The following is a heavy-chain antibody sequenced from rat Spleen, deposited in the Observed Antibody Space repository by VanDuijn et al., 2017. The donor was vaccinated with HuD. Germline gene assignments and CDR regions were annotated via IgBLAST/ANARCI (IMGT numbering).Heavy chain of an antibody. Sequence: QVQLKESGPGLVQPSQTLSLTCTVSGLSLTSNSVSWIRQPPGKGLEWIAAIWGGGSTHYNSVFKSRLSISRDTSKSQVLLKMNSLQTEDTAMYFCAREGPFNPFAYWGQGTLVTVSS. CDR2: IWGGGST. CDR1: GLSLTSNS. J-gene: IGHJ3*01. CDR3: AREGPFNPFAY. D-gene: IGHD1-3*01. V-gene: IGHV2-47*01.